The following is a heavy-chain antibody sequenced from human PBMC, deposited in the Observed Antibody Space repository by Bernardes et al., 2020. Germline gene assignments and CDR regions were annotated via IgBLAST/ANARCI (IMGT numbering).Heavy chain of an antibody. Sequence: SVKVSCKASGYTFTSYGISWVRQAPGQGLEWMGWISAYNGNTNYAQKLQGRVTMTTDTSTSTAYMELRSLRSDDTAVYYCARVGDCSSTSCYYRNYYYYGMDVWGKGTTVTVSS. CDR2: ISAYNGNT. CDR1: GYTFTSYG. CDR3: ARVGDCSSTSCYYRNYYYYGMDV. D-gene: IGHD2-2*01. V-gene: IGHV1-18*01. J-gene: IGHJ6*04.